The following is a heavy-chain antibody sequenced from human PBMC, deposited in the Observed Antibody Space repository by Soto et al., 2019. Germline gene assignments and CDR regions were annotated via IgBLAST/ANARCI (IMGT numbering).Heavy chain of an antibody. Sequence: EVQLLESGGDSVQPGGSVRLSCAGSGFTFINYAMNWVRQAPGKGLEGVSTISGGGDATFFAASVRGRFTFSRDNSKNTVTLQINSLGVDDTAVYYCARKVVGSTSRPDYWYFGLWGRGTLVTVSS. V-gene: IGHV3-23*01. D-gene: IGHD2-21*01. CDR2: ISGGGDAT. J-gene: IGHJ2*01. CDR3: ARKVVGSTSRPDYWYFGL. CDR1: GFTFINYA.